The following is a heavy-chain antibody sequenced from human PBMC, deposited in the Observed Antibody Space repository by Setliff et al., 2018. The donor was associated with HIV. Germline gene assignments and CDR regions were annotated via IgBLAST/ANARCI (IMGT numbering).Heavy chain of an antibody. CDR1: GGRFSNYG. D-gene: IGHD3-9*01. CDR2: IIPIFGTT. V-gene: IGHV1-69*13. CDR3: ARGVVPTYYDVLTGYVYYMDV. J-gene: IGHJ6*03. Sequence: SVKVSCKASGGRFSNYGISWVRQAPGQGLEWMGGIIPIFGTTNYAQMFQGRVTMTADESTSTAYMELSSLRSDDTAVYYCARGVVPTYYDVLTGYVYYMDVWGKGTTVTVSS.